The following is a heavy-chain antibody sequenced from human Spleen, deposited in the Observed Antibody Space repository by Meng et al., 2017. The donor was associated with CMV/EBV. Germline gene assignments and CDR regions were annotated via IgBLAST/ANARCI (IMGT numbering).Heavy chain of an antibody. V-gene: IGHV3-30*02. CDR3: AKLPETRGLGYYDSSGYSDY. CDR2: IRYDGSNK. J-gene: IGHJ4*02. CDR1: GFTFSSYA. Sequence: GESLKISCAASGFTFSSYAMHWVRQAPGKGLEWVAFIRYDGSNKYYADSVKGRFTISRDNSKNTLYLQMNSLRAEDTAVYYCAKLPETRGLGYYDSSGYSDYWGQGTLVTVSS. D-gene: IGHD3-22*01.